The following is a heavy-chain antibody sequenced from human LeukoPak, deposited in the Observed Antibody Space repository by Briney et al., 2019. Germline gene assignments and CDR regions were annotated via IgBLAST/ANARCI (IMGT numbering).Heavy chain of an antibody. CDR3: ARGDDYYDSSGYDFDY. J-gene: IGHJ4*02. D-gene: IGHD3-22*01. CDR2: IYHSGST. Sequence: PSETLSLTCTVSGYSISSDYYWGWIRQPPGKGLEWIGSIYHSGSTYYKPSLKSRVTISMDTSKNQFSLRLSSVTAADTAVYYCARGDDYYDSSGYDFDYWGQGILVAVSS. V-gene: IGHV4-38-2*02. CDR1: GYSISSDYY.